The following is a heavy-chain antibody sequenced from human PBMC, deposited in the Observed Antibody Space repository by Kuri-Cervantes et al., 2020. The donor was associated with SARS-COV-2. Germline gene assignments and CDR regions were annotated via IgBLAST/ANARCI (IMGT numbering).Heavy chain of an antibody. D-gene: IGHD3-9*01. Sequence: GSLRLSCAVSGYSISSGYYWSWIRQPPGKGLEWIGSIYHSGSAYYNPSLKSRVTISVDASKNQFSLKLSSVTAADTAVYYCARDGLTGYYDYYMDVWGKGTTVTVSS. CDR1: GYSISSGYY. CDR2: IYHSGSA. CDR3: ARDGLTGYYDYYMDV. V-gene: IGHV4-38-2*02. J-gene: IGHJ6*03.